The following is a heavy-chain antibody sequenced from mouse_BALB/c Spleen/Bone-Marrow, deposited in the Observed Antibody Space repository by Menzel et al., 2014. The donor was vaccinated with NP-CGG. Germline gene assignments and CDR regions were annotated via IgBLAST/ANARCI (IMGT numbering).Heavy chain of an antibody. Sequence: VMLVESGPGLVAPSQSLSIPCTVSGFSLXGYGVNWVRQPPGKGLEWLGMIWGDGSTDYNSALKSRLSISKDNSKSQVFLKMNSLQTDDTARYYCARGEDYDDYYAMDYWGQGTSVTVSS. J-gene: IGHJ4*01. CDR2: IWGDGST. V-gene: IGHV2-6-7*01. CDR3: ARGEDYDDYYAMDY. D-gene: IGHD2-4*01. CDR1: GFSLXGYG.